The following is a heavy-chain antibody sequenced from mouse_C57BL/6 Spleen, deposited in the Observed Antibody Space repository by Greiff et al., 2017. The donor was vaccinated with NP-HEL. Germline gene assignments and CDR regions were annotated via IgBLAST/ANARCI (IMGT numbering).Heavy chain of an antibody. V-gene: IGHV1-53*01. CDR2: INPSNGGT. CDR1: GYTFTSYW. D-gene: IGHD1-1*01. CDR3: ARPLYYGSHAMDY. Sequence: VQLQQSGTELVKPGASVKLSCKASGYTFTSYWMHWVKQRPGQGLEWIGNINPSNGGTNYNEKFKSKATLTVDKSSSTAYMQLSSLTSEDSAVYYGARPLYYGSHAMDYWGQGTSVTVSS. J-gene: IGHJ4*01.